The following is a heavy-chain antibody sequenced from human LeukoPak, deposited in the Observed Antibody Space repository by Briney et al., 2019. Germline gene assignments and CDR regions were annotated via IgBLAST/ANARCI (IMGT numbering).Heavy chain of an antibody. Sequence: PGGSLRLSCAASGFTFSSYAMHWVRQAPGKGLDYVSAISSNGDSTYYADSLKGRFTISRDNSKNTLYLQMSSLRPEDTAVYYCVKGQQYILTGYYFDYWGQGTLVTVSS. J-gene: IGHJ4*02. CDR2: ISSNGDST. CDR1: GFTFSSYA. V-gene: IGHV3-64D*09. CDR3: VKGQQYILTGYYFDY. D-gene: IGHD3-9*01.